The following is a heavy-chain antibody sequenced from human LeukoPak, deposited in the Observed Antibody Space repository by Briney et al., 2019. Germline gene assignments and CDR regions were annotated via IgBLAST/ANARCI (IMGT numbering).Heavy chain of an antibody. V-gene: IGHV1-2*02. CDR3: ARGRLGVSGYKDYLDY. D-gene: IGHD5-12*01. J-gene: IGHJ4*02. CDR2: INPNSGGT. Sequence: VASVKVSCKASGYTFTGYYMHWVRQAPGQGLEWMGWINPNSGGTNYAQKFQGRATMTRDTSISTAYMELSRLRSDDTAVYYCARGRLGVSGYKDYLDYWGQGTLVTVSS. CDR1: GYTFTGYY.